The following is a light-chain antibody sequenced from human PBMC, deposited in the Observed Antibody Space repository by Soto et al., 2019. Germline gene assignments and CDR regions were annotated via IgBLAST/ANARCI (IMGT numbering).Light chain of an antibody. J-gene: IGKJ1*01. CDR3: QQLNRFPRT. CDR1: QDISSY. CDR2: SAS. Sequence: DIQLTQSPSFLSASVGDRVTSTCRASQDISSYLAWYQQRPGKVPRFLTHSASTLQSGVPSRFSATGSGTTFTLTISSLQPEDIATYYCQQLNRFPRTFGQGTQVEV. V-gene: IGKV1-9*01.